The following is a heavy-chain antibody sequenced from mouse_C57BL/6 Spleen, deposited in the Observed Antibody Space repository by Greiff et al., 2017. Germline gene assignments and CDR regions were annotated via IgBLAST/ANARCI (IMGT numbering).Heavy chain of an antibody. J-gene: IGHJ4*01. CDR2: ISSGSSTI. V-gene: IGHV5-17*01. CDR3: ARDYGSSYAMGY. D-gene: IGHD1-1*01. CDR1: GFTFSDYG. Sequence: EVQLVESGGGLVKPGGSLKLSCAASGFTFSDYGMHWVRQAPEKGLEWVAYISSGSSTIYYADTVKGRFTIARDNAKNTLFLQMTSLRSEDTAMYYCARDYGSSYAMGYWGQGASVTVSS.